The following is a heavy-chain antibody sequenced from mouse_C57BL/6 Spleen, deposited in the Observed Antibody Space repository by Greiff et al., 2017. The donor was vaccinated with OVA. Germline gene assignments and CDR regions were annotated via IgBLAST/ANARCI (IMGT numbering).Heavy chain of an antibody. Sequence: VQLQQPGAELVKPGASVKLSCKASGYTFTSYWMHWVQQRPGHGLEWIGMIHPNSGSTNYTAKFKSKATLTVDKSSSTAYMQHSSLTSEDSAVDYCARYYAEGGLDYGGQGTTLTVSS. CDR3: ARYYAEGGLDY. V-gene: IGHV1-64*01. CDR1: GYTFTSYW. J-gene: IGHJ2*01. CDR2: IHPNSGST. D-gene: IGHD1-1*02.